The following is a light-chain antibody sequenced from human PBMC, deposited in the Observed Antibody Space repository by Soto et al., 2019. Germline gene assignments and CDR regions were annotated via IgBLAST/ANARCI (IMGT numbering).Light chain of an antibody. Sequence: QPVLTQPPSASASLGASVKLTCTLNSGHTTYPIAWHQQQPEKGPRYLMKVNSDGSHSKGGGIPDRFSGSGPGAERHPTISRLHYDEGANDFCQPWRTGLQVFGGGTTLTVL. J-gene: IGLJ2*01. CDR2: VNSDGSH. CDR1: SGHTTYP. V-gene: IGLV4-69*01. CDR3: QPWRTGLQV.